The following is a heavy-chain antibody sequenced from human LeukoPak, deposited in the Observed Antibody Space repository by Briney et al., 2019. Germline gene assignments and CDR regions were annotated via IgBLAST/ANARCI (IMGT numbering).Heavy chain of an antibody. CDR2: ISSSGGGT. V-gene: IGHV3-23*01. CDR3: AKGVCTDTNCHDDASLYHFYYHMDV. Sequence: QPGGSLRLSCEASGFTFRYYGMTWVRQAPGKGLEWVSAISSSGGGTNYADSVKGRFTISRDNSKNTLYLTMNRLRAEDTAVYYCAKGVCTDTNCHDDASLYHFYYHMDVWGNGTSVTVSS. CDR1: GFTFRYYG. D-gene: IGHD2-2*01. J-gene: IGHJ6*03.